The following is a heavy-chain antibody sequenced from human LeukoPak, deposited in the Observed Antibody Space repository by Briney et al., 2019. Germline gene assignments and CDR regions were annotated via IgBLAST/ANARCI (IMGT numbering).Heavy chain of an antibody. Sequence: ASVKVSCKASGYILTNYAIHWVRQALGQRLEWMGWTNAGNGNTKYSQEFQGRVTITRDTSANTAYMELSSLRSEDMAVYYCARSAEGYCSGTSCSEYYFDYWGQGTLVTVSS. D-gene: IGHD2-15*01. CDR2: TNAGNGNT. V-gene: IGHV1-3*02. J-gene: IGHJ4*02. CDR3: ARSAEGYCSGTSCSEYYFDY. CDR1: GYILTNYA.